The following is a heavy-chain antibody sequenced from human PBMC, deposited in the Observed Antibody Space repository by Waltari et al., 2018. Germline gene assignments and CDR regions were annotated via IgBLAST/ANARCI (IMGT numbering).Heavy chain of an antibody. Sequence: EKQLVESGGGLVRPGGSLRLSCAASGFTFSGFGMHWVRQAPGKGLVWVSSISASGRSIFDADSLKGRFTIARDNTKNSLFLQMNSLRADDTAVYFCARAAGGDIYYRMDVWGQGTTVTVSS. CDR3: ARAAGGDIYYRMDV. CDR1: GFTFSGFG. CDR2: ISASGRSI. V-gene: IGHV3-21*02. D-gene: IGHD3-16*01. J-gene: IGHJ6*02.